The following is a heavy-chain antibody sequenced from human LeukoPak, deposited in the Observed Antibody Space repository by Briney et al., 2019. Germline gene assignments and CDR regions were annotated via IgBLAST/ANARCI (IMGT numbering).Heavy chain of an antibody. D-gene: IGHD2-2*01. Sequence: GGSLRLSCAASGFDFPYYAMSWVRQTPGKGLEWVSSTGDSGGITYYADSVKGRFTISRDNSKKTLFLEMSSLRAEDTAVYYCAKHPIAHCSSVSCITHYFFDYWGQGTLVTVSS. CDR2: TGDSGGIT. CDR3: AKHPIAHCSSVSCITHYFFDY. J-gene: IGHJ4*02. V-gene: IGHV3-23*01. CDR1: GFDFPYYA.